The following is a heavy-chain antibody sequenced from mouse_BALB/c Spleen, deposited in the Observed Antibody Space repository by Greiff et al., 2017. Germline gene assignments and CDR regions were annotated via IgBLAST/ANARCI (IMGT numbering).Heavy chain of an antibody. D-gene: IGHD1-2*01. V-gene: IGHV2-2*02. CDR2: IWSGGST. Sequence: QVQLKQSGPGLVQPSQSLSITCTVSGFSLTSYSVHWVRQSPGKGLEWLGVIWSGGSTDYNAAFISRLSISKDNSKSQVFFKMNSLQANDTAIYYCARNLIHYYGYAAFAYWGQGTLVTVSS. CDR1: GFSLTSYS. CDR3: ARNLIHYYGYAAFAY. J-gene: IGHJ3*01.